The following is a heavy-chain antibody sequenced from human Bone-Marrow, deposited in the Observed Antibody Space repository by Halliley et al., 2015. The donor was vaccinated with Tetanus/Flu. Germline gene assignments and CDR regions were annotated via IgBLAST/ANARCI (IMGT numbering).Heavy chain of an antibody. Sequence: QLVQSGGGLVQPGRSLRLSCAASGFTFDDYAMHWVRQAPGKGLEWVSGISWNSGSIGYADSVKGRFTISRDNAKNSLYLQMNSLRAEDTALYYCAKAYYSSTSQASHFDYWGQGTLVTVSS. V-gene: IGHV3-9*01. CDR2: ISWNSGSI. CDR1: GFTFDDYA. J-gene: IGHJ4*02. D-gene: IGHD2-2*01. CDR3: AKAYYSSTSQASHFDY.